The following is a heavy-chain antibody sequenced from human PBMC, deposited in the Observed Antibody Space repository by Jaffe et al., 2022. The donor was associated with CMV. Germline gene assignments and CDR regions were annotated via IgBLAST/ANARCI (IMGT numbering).Heavy chain of an antibody. CDR3: AKEGYYYDSSGPFIDY. Sequence: EVQLLESGGGLVQPGGSLRLSCAASGFTFSSYAMSWVRQAPGKGLEWVSAISGSGGSTYYADSVKGRFTISRDNSKNTLYLQMNSLRAEDTAVYYCAKEGYYYDSSGPFIDYWGQGTLVTVSS. J-gene: IGHJ4*02. CDR2: ISGSGGST. V-gene: IGHV3-23*01. CDR1: GFTFSSYA. D-gene: IGHD3-22*01.